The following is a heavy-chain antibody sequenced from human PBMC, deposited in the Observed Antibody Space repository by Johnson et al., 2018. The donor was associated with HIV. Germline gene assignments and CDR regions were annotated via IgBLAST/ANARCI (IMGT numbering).Heavy chain of an antibody. V-gene: IGHV3-30*02. J-gene: IGHJ3*02. CDR3: AKVARYGGSGWVDAFDI. D-gene: IGHD6-19*01. CDR2: IRYDGSNK. Sequence: QMQLVESGGGVVQPGGSLRLSCVASGFTFSSYGMHLVRQAPGKGLEWVAFIRYDGSNKHYADSVKGRFTISRDNSKNTVYLQMNTLRADDTAVYYCAKVARYGGSGWVDAFDIWGQGTMVTVS. CDR1: GFTFSSYG.